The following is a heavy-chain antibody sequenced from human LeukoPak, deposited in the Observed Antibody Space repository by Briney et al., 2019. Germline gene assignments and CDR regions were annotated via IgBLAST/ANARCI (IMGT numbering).Heavy chain of an antibody. V-gene: IGHV4-30-4*01. J-gene: IGHJ4*02. D-gene: IGHD3-10*01. CDR2: IYYSGST. CDR3: AREDATMVRGGFDY. CDR1: SGSISSGDYY. Sequence: SETLSLTCTVSSGSISSGDYYWSWIRQPPGKGLEWIGYIYYSGSTYYNPSLKSRVTISVDTSKNQFSLKLSSVTAADTAVYYCAREDATMVRGGFDYWGQGTLVTVSS.